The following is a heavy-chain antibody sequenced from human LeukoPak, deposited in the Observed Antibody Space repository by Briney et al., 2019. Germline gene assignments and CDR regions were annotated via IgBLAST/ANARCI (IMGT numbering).Heavy chain of an antibody. J-gene: IGHJ4*02. CDR3: ARVARYCSGGSCYVY. D-gene: IGHD2-15*01. V-gene: IGHV1-2*02. CDR2: INPNSGGT. CDR1: GYIFTGYY. Sequence: ASVKVSCKASGYIFTGYYMHWVRQAPGQGLEWMGWINPNSGGTNYAQKFQGRVTMTRDTSISTAYMELSRLRSDDTAVYYCARVARYCSGGSCYVYWGQGTLVTVSS.